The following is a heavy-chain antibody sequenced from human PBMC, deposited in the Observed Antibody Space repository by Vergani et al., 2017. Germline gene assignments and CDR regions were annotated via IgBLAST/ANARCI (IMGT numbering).Heavy chain of an antibody. CDR2: ISWDGGST. D-gene: IGHD6-19*01. J-gene: IGHJ4*02. Sequence: EVQLVESGGVVVQPGGSLRLSCAASGFTFDDYAMHWVRQAPGKGLEWVSLISWDGGSTYYADSVKGRFTISRDNSKNSLYLQMNSLRAEDTALYYCAKDASDSSGWSYYFDYWGQGTLVTVSS. V-gene: IGHV3-43D*03. CDR3: AKDASDSSGWSYYFDY. CDR1: GFTFDDYA.